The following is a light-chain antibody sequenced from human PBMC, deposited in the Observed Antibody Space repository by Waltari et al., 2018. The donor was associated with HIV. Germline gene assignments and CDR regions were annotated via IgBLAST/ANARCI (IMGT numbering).Light chain of an antibody. Sequence: QSALTQPASVSGSLGQSITISCTGTTSDVGGYNYVPWYQQHPGNAPKLILYDVSNRPSGVSNRFSGSKSGNTASLTISGLQAEDEADYYCSSYTSSSALYVVFGGGTKLTVL. CDR1: TSDVGGYNY. J-gene: IGLJ2*01. V-gene: IGLV2-14*03. CDR2: DVS. CDR3: SSYTSSSALYVV.